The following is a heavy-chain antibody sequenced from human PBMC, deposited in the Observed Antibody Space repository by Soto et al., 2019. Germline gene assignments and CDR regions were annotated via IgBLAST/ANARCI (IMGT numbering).Heavy chain of an antibody. CDR1: GFTFSSYS. D-gene: IGHD3-22*01. J-gene: IGHJ4*02. V-gene: IGHV3-21*01. CDR2: ISSSSSYI. CDR3: AREQDYYDSYSFDY. Sequence: LRLSCAASGFTFSSYSMNWVRQAPGKGLEWVSSISSSSSYIYYADSVKGRFTTSRDNAKNSLYLQMNSLRAEDTAVYYCAREQDYYDSYSFDYWGQGTLVTVSS.